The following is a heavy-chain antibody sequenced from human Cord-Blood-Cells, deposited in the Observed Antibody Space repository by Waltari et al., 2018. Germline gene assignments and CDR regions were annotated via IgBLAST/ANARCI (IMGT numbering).Heavy chain of an antibody. CDR2: INPNSGGT. V-gene: IGHV1-2*06. CDR3: ARDGWEYQLLPLGY. Sequence: QVQLVQSGAEVKKPGASVKVSCKASGYTFTGYYMHWVRQAPGQGLEWMGRINPNSGGTNHAQKFQGRVTMTRDTSISTAYMELSRLRSDDTAVYYCARDGWEYQLLPLGYWGQGTLVTVSS. J-gene: IGHJ4*02. D-gene: IGHD2-2*01. CDR1: GYTFTGYY.